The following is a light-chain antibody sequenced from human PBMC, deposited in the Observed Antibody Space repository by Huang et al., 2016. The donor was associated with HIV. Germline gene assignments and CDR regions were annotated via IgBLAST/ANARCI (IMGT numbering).Light chain of an antibody. J-gene: IGKJ2*01. Sequence: DIRLTQSPSSLSASVGDRVTITCRASQTISSYLNWYQQKPGKAPKVVIYTASSLQSGVPSRLTGSGSGTDYTLTISNLQPEDLATYYCQQSYAAPYTFGQGTKLEIK. V-gene: IGKV1-39*01. CDR2: TAS. CDR3: QQSYAAPYT. CDR1: QTISSY.